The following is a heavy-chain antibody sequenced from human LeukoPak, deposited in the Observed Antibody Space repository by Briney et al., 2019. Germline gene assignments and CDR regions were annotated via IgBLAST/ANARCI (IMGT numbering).Heavy chain of an antibody. Sequence: GGSLRLSCAASGFTFSSYAMSWVRQAPGKGLEWVSAIVGSGASTYYADSVKGRFTISRDNSKNTLHLQMNSLRAEDTAVYYCAKDGVRVTFLSPRDYIWGSYRLGYFDYWGQGTLVTVSS. V-gene: IGHV3-23*01. CDR3: AKDGVRVTFLSPRDYIWGSYRLGYFDY. CDR1: GFTFSSYA. CDR2: IVGSGAST. D-gene: IGHD3-16*02. J-gene: IGHJ4*02.